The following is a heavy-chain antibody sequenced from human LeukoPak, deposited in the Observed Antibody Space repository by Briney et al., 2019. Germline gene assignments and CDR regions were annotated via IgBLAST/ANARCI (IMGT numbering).Heavy chain of an antibody. CDR1: GFTFSSYW. Sequence: GSLRLSCAASGFTFSSYWMSWVRQAPGKGLEWVANIKQDGSEKYYVDSVKGRFSISRDNAKNSLYLQMNSLRAEDTAVYYCARGTTVYDILTGYYPWGQGTLVTVSS. CDR2: IKQDGSEK. D-gene: IGHD3-9*01. V-gene: IGHV3-7*01. CDR3: ARGTTVYDILTGYYP. J-gene: IGHJ5*02.